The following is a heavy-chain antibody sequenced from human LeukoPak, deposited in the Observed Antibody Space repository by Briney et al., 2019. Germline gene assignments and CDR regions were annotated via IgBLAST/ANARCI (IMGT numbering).Heavy chain of an antibody. Sequence: GESLKISCKGSGYNFATYWIGWVRQMPGKGLEWMGIIYPGNADARYSPSFQGQVTISADKSISTAYLQWSSLKASDTAMYYCARQGGSGTLNDAFDTWGQGTMVTVSS. D-gene: IGHD1-1*01. CDR3: ARQGGSGTLNDAFDT. CDR1: GYNFATYW. V-gene: IGHV5-51*01. J-gene: IGHJ3*02. CDR2: IYPGNADA.